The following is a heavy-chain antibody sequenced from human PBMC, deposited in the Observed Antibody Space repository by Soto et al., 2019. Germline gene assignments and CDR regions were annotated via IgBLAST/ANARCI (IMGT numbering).Heavy chain of an antibody. CDR2: ISYDGSNK. CDR1: GFTFSSYG. Sequence: GGSLRLSCAASGFTFSSYGMHWVRQAPGKGLEWVAVISYDGSNKYYADSVKGRFTISRDNSKNTLYLQMNSLRAEDTAVYYCAKDSSGYYSTNFFDPWGQGTLVTVSS. CDR3: AKDSSGYYSTNFFDP. D-gene: IGHD3-22*01. V-gene: IGHV3-30*18. J-gene: IGHJ5*02.